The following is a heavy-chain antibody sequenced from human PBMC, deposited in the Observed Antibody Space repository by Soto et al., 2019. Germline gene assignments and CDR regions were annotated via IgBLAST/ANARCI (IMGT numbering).Heavy chain of an antibody. Sequence: QVQLQQWGAGLLKPSETLSLTCAVYGGSFSGYYWSWIRQPPGKGLEWIGEINHSGSTNYNPSLKSRVTISVXXSXNLXSLQLSSVHAADTAVYYCARGRSYMVRGRHTWFDPWGQGTLVTVSS. D-gene: IGHD3-10*01. CDR2: INHSGST. J-gene: IGHJ5*02. CDR1: GGSFSGYY. V-gene: IGHV4-34*01. CDR3: ARGRSYMVRGRHTWFDP.